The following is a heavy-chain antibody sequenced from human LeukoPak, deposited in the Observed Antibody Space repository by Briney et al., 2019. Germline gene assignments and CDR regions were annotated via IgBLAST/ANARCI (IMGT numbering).Heavy chain of an antibody. D-gene: IGHD2-2*01. J-gene: IGHJ4*02. V-gene: IGHV3-48*01. CDR1: GFTFSSFS. CDR2: ISSSSSTI. CDR3: AKDPLPYCSSTSCYPSY. Sequence: GGSLRLSCAASGFTFSSFSMNWVRQAPGKGLEWVSYISSSSSTIYYADSVKGRFTISRDNAKNSLYLQMNSLRAEDTAVYYCAKDPLPYCSSTSCYPSYWGQGTLVTVSS.